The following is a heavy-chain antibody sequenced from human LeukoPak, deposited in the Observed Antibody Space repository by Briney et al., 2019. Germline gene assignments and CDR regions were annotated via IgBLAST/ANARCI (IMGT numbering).Heavy chain of an antibody. Sequence: GGSLRLSCAASGFTFSSYATNWVRQAPGGGLECVSYIGPSGTTIYYADSVKGRFTISRDNAKNTLYLQMNSLRAEDAAVYYCARGGDPIVGAHDYWGQGTMVTVSS. CDR1: GFTFSSYA. V-gene: IGHV3-48*03. CDR3: ARGGDPIVGAHDY. CDR2: IGPSGTTI. D-gene: IGHD1-26*01. J-gene: IGHJ4*02.